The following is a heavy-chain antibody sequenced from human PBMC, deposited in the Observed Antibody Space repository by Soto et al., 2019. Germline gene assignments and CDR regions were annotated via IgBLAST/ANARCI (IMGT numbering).Heavy chain of an antibody. J-gene: IGHJ4*02. CDR3: ARDISYGSGTAYGY. CDR1: GYNFISHG. D-gene: IGHD3-10*01. V-gene: IGHV1-18*01. Sequence: ASVKVCCKASGYNFISHGISWVRQAPGKGLEWMGWISNQNGGTNYAQKVQDRATMTTDTSTSTAYMELRSLTSDDTAVYYCARDISYGSGTAYGYWGQGTLVIVSS. CDR2: ISNQNGGT.